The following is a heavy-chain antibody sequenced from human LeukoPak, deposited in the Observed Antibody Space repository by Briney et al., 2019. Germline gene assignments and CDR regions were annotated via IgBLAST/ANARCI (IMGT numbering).Heavy chain of an antibody. V-gene: IGHV3-30*02. J-gene: IGHJ4*02. CDR1: GLTFSNYG. CDR2: IWYDGSNK. Sequence: GGPLRLSCAASGLTFSNYGMHWVRQAPGKGLEWVAVIWYDGSNKYYAESVKGRFTFSRDNSKNTLYLQMNSLRAEDTAVYYCAKGPGAMDYWGQGTLVTVSS. D-gene: IGHD2-2*01. CDR3: AKGPGAMDY.